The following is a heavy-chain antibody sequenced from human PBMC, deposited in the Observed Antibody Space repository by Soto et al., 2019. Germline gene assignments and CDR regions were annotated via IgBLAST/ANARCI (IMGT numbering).Heavy chain of an antibody. Sequence: ASVKVSCKASGYTFTTYGFSWVRQAPGQGLQWLGRISGYNGNTNYAQRFQDRVTMTTDTSTSTAYLHMTSLSSDHTALYYCARGTMVRRVITYLFDLWGQGTLVTVSS. J-gene: IGHJ4*02. CDR2: ISGYNGNT. CDR3: ARGTMVRRVITYLFDL. D-gene: IGHD3-10*01. CDR1: GYTFTTYG. V-gene: IGHV1-18*04.